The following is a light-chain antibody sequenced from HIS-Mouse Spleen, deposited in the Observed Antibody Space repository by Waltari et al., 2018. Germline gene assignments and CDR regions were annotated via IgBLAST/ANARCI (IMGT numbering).Light chain of an antibody. CDR2: RNK. J-gene: IGLJ3*02. CDR1: SSNIGSNY. Sequence: QSVLNQPPSASGTPGQRVTISCSGSSSNIGSNYVYWYQQLPGTAPKLLIYRNKQRPSGVPDRFSGSKSGTSASLAISGLRSEDEADYYCAAWDDSLSGPVFGGGTKLTVL. CDR3: AAWDDSLSGPV. V-gene: IGLV1-47*01.